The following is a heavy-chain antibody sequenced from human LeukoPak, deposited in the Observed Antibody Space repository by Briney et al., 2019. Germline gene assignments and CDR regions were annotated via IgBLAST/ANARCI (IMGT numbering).Heavy chain of an antibody. CDR1: GFTFSSYE. D-gene: IGHD1-26*01. Sequence: QPGGSLRLSCAASGFTFSSYEMNWVRQAPGEGLEWVSYISSSGSTIYYADSVKGRFTISRDNAKNSLYLQMNSLRAEDTAVYYCASSGSYYDFDYWGQGTLVTVSS. J-gene: IGHJ4*02. CDR3: ASSGSYYDFDY. CDR2: ISSSGSTI. V-gene: IGHV3-48*03.